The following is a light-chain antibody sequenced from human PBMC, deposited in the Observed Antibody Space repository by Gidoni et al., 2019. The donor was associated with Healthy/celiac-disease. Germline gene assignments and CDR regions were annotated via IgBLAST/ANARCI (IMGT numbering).Light chain of an antibody. V-gene: IGKV3-15*01. J-gene: IGKJ4*01. Sequence: EIVMTPSPATLSVSPGESATLSCRASQSVSSNLAWYQQKPGQAPRLLIYGASTRATGIPARFSGSGSGTEFTLTISSMQSEDVEVYYCQQYNNWPPLTFGGGTKVEIK. CDR3: QQYNNWPPLT. CDR2: GAS. CDR1: QSVSSN.